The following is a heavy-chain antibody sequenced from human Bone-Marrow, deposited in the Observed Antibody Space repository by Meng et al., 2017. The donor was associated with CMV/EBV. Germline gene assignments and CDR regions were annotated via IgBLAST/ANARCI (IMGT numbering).Heavy chain of an antibody. Sequence: ASVKVSCKASGDTFSSHGINWVRQAPGQGLEWMGGVTPIFGTVNYAQKLQGRVTMTTDTSTSTAYMELRSLRSDDTAVYYCAKGSGGTHAFDIWGQGTMVTVSS. CDR3: AKGSGGTHAFDI. CDR2: VTPIFGTV. D-gene: IGHD3-16*01. V-gene: IGHV1-18*01. J-gene: IGHJ3*02. CDR1: GDTFSSHG.